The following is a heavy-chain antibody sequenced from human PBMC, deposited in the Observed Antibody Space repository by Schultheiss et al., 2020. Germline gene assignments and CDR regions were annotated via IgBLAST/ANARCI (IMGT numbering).Heavy chain of an antibody. Sequence: SETLSLTCTVSGGSISSGSYYWSWIRQPPGKGLEWIGYIYYSGSTYYNPSLKSRVTISVDTSKNQFSLKLSSVTAADTAVYYCASPKPYSGSREYFDYWGQGTLVTVSS. CDR2: IYYSGST. D-gene: IGHD1-26*01. CDR3: ASPKPYSGSREYFDY. CDR1: GGSISSGSYY. V-gene: IGHV4-39*01. J-gene: IGHJ4*02.